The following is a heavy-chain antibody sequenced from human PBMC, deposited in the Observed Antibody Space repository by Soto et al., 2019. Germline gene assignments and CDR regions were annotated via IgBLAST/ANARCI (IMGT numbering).Heavy chain of an antibody. CDR3: ARTVSSSPPYYYYYGMDV. V-gene: IGHV1-69*06. D-gene: IGHD6-6*01. CDR1: GGTFSSYA. Sequence: ASVKVSCKASGGTFSSYAISWVRQAPGQGLEWMGGIIPIFGTANYAQKFQGRVTITADKSTSTAYMELSSLRSEDTAVYYCARTVSSSPPYYYYYGMDVWGQGTTVTVSS. CDR2: IIPIFGTA. J-gene: IGHJ6*02.